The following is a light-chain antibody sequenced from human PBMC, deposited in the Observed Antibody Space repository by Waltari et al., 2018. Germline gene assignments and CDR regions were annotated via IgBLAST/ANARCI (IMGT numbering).Light chain of an antibody. V-gene: IGLV2-14*01. Sequence: QSAPTQPPSVSGSPGQSVTIPCTGTSSDVGGYNYVSWYQQHPGNAPKLMIYGVSNRPSGVSDRFSGSKSGNTASLTISGLQAEDEADYYCCSYTTSSTDVFGSGTKLTVL. CDR2: GVS. J-gene: IGLJ6*01. CDR1: SSDVGGYNY. CDR3: CSYTTSSTDV.